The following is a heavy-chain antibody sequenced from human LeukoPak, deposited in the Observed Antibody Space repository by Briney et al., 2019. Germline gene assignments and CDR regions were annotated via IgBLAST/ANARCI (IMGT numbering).Heavy chain of an antibody. CDR2: SYYSGST. CDR3: ARDRWQQLVYYYYYMDV. J-gene: IGHJ6*03. V-gene: IGHV4-39*07. CDR1: GGSISSGSYY. D-gene: IGHD6-13*01. Sequence: SETLSLTCTVSGGSISSGSYYWGWIRQPPGKGLEWFGNSYYSGSTYYNPSLKSRVTISVDTSKNQFSLKLSSVTAADTAVYYCARDRWQQLVYYYYYMDVWGKGTTVTVSS.